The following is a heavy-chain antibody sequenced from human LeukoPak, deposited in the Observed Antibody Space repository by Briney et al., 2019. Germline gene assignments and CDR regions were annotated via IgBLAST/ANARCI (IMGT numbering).Heavy chain of an antibody. Sequence: PSETLSPTCTVSGGSIISGSYYWSWIRQPAGKGLEWIGRIYTSGSTNYNPSLKSRVTISVDTSKNQFSLKLSSVTAADTAVYYCARGQTYYYDSSGYYYFDYLGQATLVTVSS. J-gene: IGHJ4*02. CDR3: ARGQTYYYDSSGYYYFDY. D-gene: IGHD3-22*01. CDR1: GGSIISGSYY. V-gene: IGHV4-61*02. CDR2: IYTSGST.